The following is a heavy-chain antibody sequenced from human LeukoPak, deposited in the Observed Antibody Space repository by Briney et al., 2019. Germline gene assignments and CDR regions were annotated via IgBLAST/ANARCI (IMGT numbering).Heavy chain of an antibody. V-gene: IGHV3-23*01. Sequence: GGSLRLSCAASGFTLSTYSLNWVRQAPGKGLEWVSAISGSGGSTYYADSVKGRFTISRDNSKNTLYLQMNSLRAEDTAVYYCAKASGSYLGYYFDYWGQGTLVTVSP. J-gene: IGHJ4*02. D-gene: IGHD1-26*01. CDR1: GFTLSTYS. CDR2: ISGSGGST. CDR3: AKASGSYLGYYFDY.